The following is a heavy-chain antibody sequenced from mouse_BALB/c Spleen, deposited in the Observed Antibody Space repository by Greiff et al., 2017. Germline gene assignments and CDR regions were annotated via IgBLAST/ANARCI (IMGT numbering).Heavy chain of an antibody. CDR2: IYPGNSDT. V-gene: IGHV1-5*01. CDR1: GYSFTSYW. J-gene: IGHJ3*01. Sequence: VQLKQSGTVLARPGASVKMSCKASGYSFTSYWMHWVKQRPGQGLEWIGAIYPGNSDTSYNQKFKGKAKLTAVTSASTAYMELSSLTNEDSAVYYCTITTATAWFAYWGQGTLVTVSA. CDR3: TITTATAWFAY. D-gene: IGHD1-2*01.